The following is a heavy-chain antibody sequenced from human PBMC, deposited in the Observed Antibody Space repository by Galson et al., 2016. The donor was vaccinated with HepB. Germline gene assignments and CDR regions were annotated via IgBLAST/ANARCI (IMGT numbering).Heavy chain of an antibody. CDR3: TTWLSHHFDY. Sequence: LSLSCAASGFTFRNYALSWVRRAPGKGLEWVSHIDGPTPNTHYADSVRGRFSICRDNPRDTLYLQMDSRTAEGSAIYYCTTWLSHHFDYWGQGTRVTVSS. CDR2: IDGPTPNT. V-gene: IGHV3-23*01. D-gene: IGHD6-19*01. J-gene: IGHJ4*02. CDR1: GFTFRNYA.